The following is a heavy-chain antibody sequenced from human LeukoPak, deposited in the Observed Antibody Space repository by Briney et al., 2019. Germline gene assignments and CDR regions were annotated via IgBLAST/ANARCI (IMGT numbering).Heavy chain of an antibody. V-gene: IGHV1-69*05. D-gene: IGHD1-26*01. CDR2: IIPIFGTA. CDR1: GGTFSSYA. Sequence: SVKVSCKASGGTFSSYAISWVRQAPGQGLEWMGGIIPIFGTANYAQKFQGRVTMTRDTSTSTAYMELRSLRSDDTAVYYCARDLLLRRTDYWGQGTLVTVSS. CDR3: ARDLLLRRTDY. J-gene: IGHJ4*02.